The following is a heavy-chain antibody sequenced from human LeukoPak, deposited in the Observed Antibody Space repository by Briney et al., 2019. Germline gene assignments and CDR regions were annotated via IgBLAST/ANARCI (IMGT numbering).Heavy chain of an antibody. V-gene: IGHV4-38-2*01. CDR3: ARRRGYNYGDDAFDI. Sequence: SETLSLTCAVYGGSFSGYYWGWIRQPPGKGLEWIGSIYHSGSAYYNPSLKSRVTISVDTSKNQFSLKLSSVTAADTAVYYCARRRGYNYGDDAFDIWGQGTMVTVSS. CDR1: GGSFSGYY. D-gene: IGHD5-24*01. J-gene: IGHJ3*02. CDR2: IYHSGSA.